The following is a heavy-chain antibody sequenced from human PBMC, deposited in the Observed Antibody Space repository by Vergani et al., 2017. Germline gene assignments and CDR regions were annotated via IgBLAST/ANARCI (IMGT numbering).Heavy chain of an antibody. CDR3: ARGRIAARPVYFDY. V-gene: IGHV4-34*01. CDR1: GGSFSGYY. J-gene: IGHJ4*02. CDR2: INHSGST. Sequence: QVQLQQWGAGLLKPSETLSLTCAVYGGSFSGYYWSWIRQPPGKGLEWIGEINHSGSTNYNPSLKSRVTISVDTSKNQFSLKLSSVTAADTAVYYCARGRIAARPVYFDYWVQGTLVTVSS. D-gene: IGHD6-6*01.